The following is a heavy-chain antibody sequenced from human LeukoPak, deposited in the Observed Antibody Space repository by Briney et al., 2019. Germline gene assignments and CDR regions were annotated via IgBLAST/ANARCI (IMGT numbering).Heavy chain of an antibody. D-gene: IGHD3-10*01. CDR3: ARGVLVPEYGSGSLLDFDY. J-gene: IGHJ4*02. Sequence: PGGSLRLSCAASGFTFSSYAMHWVRQAPGQGLEWMGIINPSGGSTSYAQKFQGRVTMTRDMSTSTVYMELSSLRSEDTAVYYCARGVLVPEYGSGSLLDFDYWGQGTLVTVSS. CDR1: GFTFSSYA. V-gene: IGHV1-46*01. CDR2: INPSGGST.